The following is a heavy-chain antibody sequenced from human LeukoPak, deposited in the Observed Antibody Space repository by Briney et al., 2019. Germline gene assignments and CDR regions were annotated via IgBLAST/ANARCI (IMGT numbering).Heavy chain of an antibody. J-gene: IGHJ4*02. V-gene: IGHV4-39*07. CDR1: GGSISSSGFY. CDR3: AREGCYDSSGYYTY. CDR2: IYYSGST. Sequence: SETLSLTCTVSGGSISSSGFYWGWIRQPPGKGLEWIGNIYYSGSTYYNPSLKSRVTILVDTSKNQFSLNLSSVTAADTAMYCCAREGCYDSSGYYTYWGQGTLVTVSS. D-gene: IGHD3-22*01.